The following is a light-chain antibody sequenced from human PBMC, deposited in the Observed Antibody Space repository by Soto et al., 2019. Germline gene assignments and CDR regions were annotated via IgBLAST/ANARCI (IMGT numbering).Light chain of an antibody. CDR2: GAS. CDR1: QSVSSDY. V-gene: IGKV3-20*01. Sequence: EIVLTQSPDTLSLSPGERATLSRRASQSVSSDYLVWYQQKPGLPPRLLIYGASRRATGIPDRFSGSGSGTDFILTISRLEPEDFAVYYCQHYDNTPPSVTFGPGTTVDIK. J-gene: IGKJ3*01. CDR3: QHYDNTPPSVT.